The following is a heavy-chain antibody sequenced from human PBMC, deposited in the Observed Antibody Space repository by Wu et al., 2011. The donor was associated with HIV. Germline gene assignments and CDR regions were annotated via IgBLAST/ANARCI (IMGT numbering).Heavy chain of an antibody. D-gene: IGHD3-22*01. CDR1: GYTFTDYY. V-gene: IGHV1-2*02. Sequence: QVQLVQSGAEVEKPGASVKVSCKASGYTFTDYYMHWVRQAPGQGLEWVGWINPNSGGANYAQKFQGRVTMTRDTSISAAYMELRRLRSDDTAVYYCASCYNGWDSRAFCVYWGQGTRRSPSP. CDR3: ASCYNGWDSRAFCVY. J-gene: IGHJ4*02. CDR2: INPNSGGA.